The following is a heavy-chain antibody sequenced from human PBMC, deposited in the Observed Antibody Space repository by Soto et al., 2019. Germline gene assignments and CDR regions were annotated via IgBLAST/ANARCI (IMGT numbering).Heavy chain of an antibody. CDR3: AKGVLSSHYGMEV. J-gene: IGHJ6*02. Sequence: LRLSCATSGFTFNTYPMTWVRQAPGKGLEWVSSISSTAGRTSSYADSVKGRFAISRDFSDNTVYLQMNNLRVDDTAVYFCAKGVLSSHYGMEVWGQGTTVTVSS. CDR1: GFTFNTYP. D-gene: IGHD6-6*01. CDR2: ISSTAGRTS. V-gene: IGHV3-23*01.